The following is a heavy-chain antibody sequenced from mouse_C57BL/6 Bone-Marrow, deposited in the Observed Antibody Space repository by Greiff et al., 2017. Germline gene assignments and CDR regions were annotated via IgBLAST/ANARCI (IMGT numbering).Heavy chain of an antibody. D-gene: IGHD2-3*01. V-gene: IGHV1-64*01. CDR1: GYTFTSYW. J-gene: IGHJ1*03. CDR3: AIYDGSYAYFDV. CDR2: IHPNSGST. Sequence: VQLQQPGAELVKPGASVKLSCKASGYTFTSYWMHWVKQRPGQGLEWIGMIHPNSGSTNYNEKFKSKATLTVDKSSSTAYMQLISLTSEDSAVYYCAIYDGSYAYFDVWGTGTTVTVSS.